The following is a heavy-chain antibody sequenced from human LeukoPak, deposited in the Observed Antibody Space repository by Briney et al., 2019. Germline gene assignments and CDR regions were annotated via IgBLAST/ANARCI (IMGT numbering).Heavy chain of an antibody. D-gene: IGHD3-10*01. J-gene: IGHJ4*02. CDR3: ARGPRGVMALDY. Sequence: SETLSLTCAVYGGSFSGYYWSWIRQPPGKGLEWIGEINHSGSTNYNPSLKSRVTISVDTSKNQFSLKLSSVTAADTAVYYCARGPRGVMALDYWGQGTLATVSS. CDR1: GGSFSGYY. V-gene: IGHV4-34*01. CDR2: INHSGST.